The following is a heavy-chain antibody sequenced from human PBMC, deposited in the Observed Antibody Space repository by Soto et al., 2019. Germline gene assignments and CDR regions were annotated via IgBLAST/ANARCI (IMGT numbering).Heavy chain of an antibody. CDR1: GFTFSSYA. V-gene: IGHV3-23*01. J-gene: IGHJ4*02. Sequence: PGGSLRLSCAASGFTFSSYAMSWVRQAPGKGLEWVSAISGSGGSTYYADSVKGRFTISRDNSKNTLYLQMNSLRAEDTAVYYCAKDTLHSSGWYPPYFDLWGQGTLVTVSS. D-gene: IGHD6-19*01. CDR3: AKDTLHSSGWYPPYFDL. CDR2: ISGSGGST.